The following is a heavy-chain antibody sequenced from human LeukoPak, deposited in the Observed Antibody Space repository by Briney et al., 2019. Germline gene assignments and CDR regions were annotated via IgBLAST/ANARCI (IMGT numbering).Heavy chain of an antibody. V-gene: IGHV3-74*01. CDR2: INSDGFSI. D-gene: IGHD3-16*01. Sequence: GGSLRLSCAASGFTFSAYWMHWVRQAPGKGLVWVSRINSDGFSITYADSVKGRFTISRDNAKNTLYLHMNSLRAEDTAVYYCARFYGGSALDNWGQGTMVTVSS. CDR3: ARFYGGSALDN. J-gene: IGHJ3*02. CDR1: GFTFSAYW.